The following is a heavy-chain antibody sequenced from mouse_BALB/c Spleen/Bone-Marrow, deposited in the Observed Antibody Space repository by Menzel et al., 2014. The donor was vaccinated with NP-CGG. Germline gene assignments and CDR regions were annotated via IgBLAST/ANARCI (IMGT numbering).Heavy chain of an antibody. CDR3: TRSTATFDY. J-gene: IGHJ2*01. Sequence: VQLQQSGAELVRPGSSVKISCKASGFAFSAYWMNWVKQRPGQGLEWIGQIYPGDGDTNYNGKFKGKATLTADKSSSTAYMQLSSLTSEDSAVYFCTRSTATFDYWGQGTTLTVSS. CDR2: IYPGDGDT. V-gene: IGHV1-80*01. CDR1: GFAFSAYW. D-gene: IGHD1-2*01.